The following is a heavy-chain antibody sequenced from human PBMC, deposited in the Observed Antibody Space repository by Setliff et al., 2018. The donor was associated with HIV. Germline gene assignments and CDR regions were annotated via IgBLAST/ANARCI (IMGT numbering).Heavy chain of an antibody. D-gene: IGHD6-19*01. J-gene: IGHJ6*03. CDR2: IYTSGST. CDR1: GGSISTYY. Sequence: ASETLSLTCTVSGGSISTYYWTWIRQPAGKGLEWIGRIYTSGSTNYNPSLKSRVTMSVDTSKNQFSLKLSSVTAADTAMYYCARGSDTTGWSRYYYYMDVWGKGTTVTVSS. V-gene: IGHV4-4*07. CDR3: ARGSDTTGWSRYYYYMDV.